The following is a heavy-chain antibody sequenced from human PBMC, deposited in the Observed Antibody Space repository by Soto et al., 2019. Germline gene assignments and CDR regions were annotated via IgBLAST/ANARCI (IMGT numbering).Heavy chain of an antibody. Sequence: GGSLTLSCAVSGFTFSSYAISWVRQPPEKGLEWVSAMSGRVGSTYYANSVKGWLTLSTDKSKKTTYQQMTSLRAEDTVVSVCAKDLTMIEVDMFDIWGQGTLVTVSS. CDR2: MSGRVGST. V-gene: IGHV3-23*01. J-gene: IGHJ4*02. CDR3: AKDLTMIEVDMFDI. D-gene: IGHD3-22*01. CDR1: GFTFSSYA.